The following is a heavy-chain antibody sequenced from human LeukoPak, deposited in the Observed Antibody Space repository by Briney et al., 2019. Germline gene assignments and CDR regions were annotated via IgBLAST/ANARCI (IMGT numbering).Heavy chain of an antibody. J-gene: IGHJ4*02. D-gene: IGHD1-26*01. CDR1: GGSISSSSYY. Sequence: PSETLSLTCTVSGGSISSSSYYWGWIRQPPGKGLEWIGSIYHSGSTYYNPPLKSRATISVDTSKNQFSLKLSSVTAADTAVYYCARSEVGAIPPDYWGQGTLVTVSS. V-gene: IGHV4-39*07. CDR2: IYHSGST. CDR3: ARSEVGAIPPDY.